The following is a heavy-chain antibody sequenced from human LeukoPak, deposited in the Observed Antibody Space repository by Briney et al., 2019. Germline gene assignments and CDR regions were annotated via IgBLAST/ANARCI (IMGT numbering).Heavy chain of an antibody. CDR2: INSDGSST. V-gene: IGHV3-74*01. Sequence: GGSLRLSCAASGFTFSSYWMHWVRQAPGKGLVWVSRINSDGSSTSYADSVKGRFTISRDNAKNTLYLQMNSLRAEDTAVYYCAREPVDTAMVFDYYYYMDVWGKGTTVTISS. CDR1: GFTFSSYW. J-gene: IGHJ6*03. CDR3: AREPVDTAMVFDYYYYMDV. D-gene: IGHD5-18*01.